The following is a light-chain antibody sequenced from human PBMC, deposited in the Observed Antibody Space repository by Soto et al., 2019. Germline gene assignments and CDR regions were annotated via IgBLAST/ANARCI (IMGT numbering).Light chain of an antibody. CDR1: QRIRTS. CDR2: AAS. Sequence: DIHMTQSPSSLSASIGDRVTITCRASQRIRTSLNWYQHKPGKAPKLLIYAASSLESGVPSRFSGSGSGTDFSLSISSLQPEDFATYYCQQSYSTLTWTFGQGTKVDIK. CDR3: QQSYSTLTWT. J-gene: IGKJ1*01. V-gene: IGKV1-39*01.